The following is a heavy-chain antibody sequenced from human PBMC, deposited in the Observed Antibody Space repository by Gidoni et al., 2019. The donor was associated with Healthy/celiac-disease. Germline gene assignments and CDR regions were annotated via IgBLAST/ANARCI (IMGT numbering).Heavy chain of an antibody. CDR2: ISSRSSYI. Sequence: EVQLVESGGGLVKPGGSLRLSCAVSGFSFSTYSMNWVRQSPGKGLEWVSSISSRSSYIYYADSVKGRFTISRDNAKNSLYLKMNSLRAEDTAVYYCARGGGLMVYAMGYFDYWGQGTLVTVSS. V-gene: IGHV3-21*01. CDR3: ARGGGLMVYAMGYFDY. D-gene: IGHD2-8*01. J-gene: IGHJ4*02. CDR1: GFSFSTYS.